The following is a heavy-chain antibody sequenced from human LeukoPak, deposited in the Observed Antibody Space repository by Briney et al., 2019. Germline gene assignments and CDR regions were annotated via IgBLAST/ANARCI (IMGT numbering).Heavy chain of an antibody. J-gene: IGHJ3*02. V-gene: IGHV3-21*01. D-gene: IGHD3-22*01. CDR3: ARGNPYYYDSSGYSAFDI. CDR1: GFTFSSYS. Sequence: SGGSLRLSCAASGFTFSSYSMNWVRQAPGKGLEWVSSISSSSSYIYYADSVKGRFTISRDNSKNTLYLQMNSLRAEDTAVYYCARGNPYYYDSSGYSAFDIWGQGTMVTVSS. CDR2: ISSSSSYI.